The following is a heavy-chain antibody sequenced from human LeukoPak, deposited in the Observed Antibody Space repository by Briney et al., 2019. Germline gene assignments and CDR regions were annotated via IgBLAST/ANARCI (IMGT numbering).Heavy chain of an antibody. V-gene: IGHV3-30*18. CDR2: ISYDGSNK. J-gene: IGHJ4*02. D-gene: IGHD3-10*01. Sequence: PGGSLRLSCAASGFTFSSYGMHWVRQAPGKGLEWVAVISYDGSNKYYADSVKGRFTISRDNSKNTLYLQMNSLRAEDTAVYYCAKDPYYNWGQGTLVTVSS. CDR1: GFTFSSYG. CDR3: AKDPYYN.